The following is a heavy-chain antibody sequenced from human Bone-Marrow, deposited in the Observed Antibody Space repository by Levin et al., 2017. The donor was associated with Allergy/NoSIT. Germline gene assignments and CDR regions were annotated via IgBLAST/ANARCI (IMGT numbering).Heavy chain of an antibody. J-gene: IGHJ3*02. V-gene: IGHV1-2*02. CDR1: GYIFTGHD. CDR2: INPKSGGT. Sequence: VASVKVSCKASGYIFTGHDMHWVRQAPGQGLEWMGWINPKSGGTNRAQKFKGRITMTGDTSINTVYMELSSLTSDDTAVYFCARRLLDPLTGNDAFDMWGQGTMVIVSS. D-gene: IGHD3-9*01. CDR3: ARRLLDPLTGNDAFDM.